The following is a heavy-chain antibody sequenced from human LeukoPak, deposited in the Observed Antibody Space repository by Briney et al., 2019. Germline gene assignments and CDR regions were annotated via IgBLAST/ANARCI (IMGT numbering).Heavy chain of an antibody. CDR3: ARDARIAAAGTFDY. J-gene: IGHJ4*02. D-gene: IGHD6-13*01. CDR1: GGSISSGSYY. Sequence: SETLSLTCTVSGGSISSGSYYWSWIRQPPGKGLEWIGEINHSGSTNYNPSLKSRVTISVDTSKNQFSLKLSSVTAADTAVYYCARDARIAAAGTFDYWGQGTLVTVSS. CDR2: INHSGST. V-gene: IGHV4-39*07.